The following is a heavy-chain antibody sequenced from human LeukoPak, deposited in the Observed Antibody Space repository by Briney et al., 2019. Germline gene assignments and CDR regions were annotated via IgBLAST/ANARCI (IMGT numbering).Heavy chain of an antibody. CDR3: ARAGPNHCSGGSWCPDFDY. J-gene: IGHJ4*02. V-gene: IGHV3-21*01. Sequence: GGSLRLSCAASGFTFSSYSMTWVRQAPGKGLEWVSSISSSSSYIYYADSVKGRFTISRDNAKNSLYLQMNSLRAEDTAVYYCARAGPNHCSGGSWCPDFDYWGQGTLVTVSS. CDR2: ISSSSSYI. D-gene: IGHD2-15*01. CDR1: GFTFSSYS.